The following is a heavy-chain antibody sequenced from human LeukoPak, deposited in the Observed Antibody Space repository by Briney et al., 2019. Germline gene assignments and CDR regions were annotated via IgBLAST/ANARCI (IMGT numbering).Heavy chain of an antibody. CDR3: ARAISHCSGGSCYSEYFDY. V-gene: IGHV4-34*01. CDR1: GGSFSGYY. J-gene: IGHJ4*02. CDR2: INHSGST. D-gene: IGHD2-15*01. Sequence: SETLSLTCAVYGGSFSGYYWSWIRQPPGKGLEWIGEINHSGSTNYNPSLKSRVTISVDTSKNQFFLKLSSVTAADTAVYYCARAISHCSGGSCYSEYFDYWGQGTLVTVSS.